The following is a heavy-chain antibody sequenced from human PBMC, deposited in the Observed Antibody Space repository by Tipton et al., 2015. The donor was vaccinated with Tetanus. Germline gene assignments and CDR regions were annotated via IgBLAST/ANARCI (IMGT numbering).Heavy chain of an antibody. CDR1: GYTFTSYY. D-gene: IGHD2-2*01. CDR2: INPSGGST. CDR3: AASAVHYYYGMDV. V-gene: IGHV1-46*01. Sequence: QLVQSGAEVKKPGASVKVSCKASGYTFTSYYMHWVRQAPGQGLEWMGIINPSGGSTSYAQKFQGRVTMTRDTSTSTVYMELSSLRSEDTAVYYCAASAVHYYYGMDVWGQGTTVTVSS. J-gene: IGHJ6*02.